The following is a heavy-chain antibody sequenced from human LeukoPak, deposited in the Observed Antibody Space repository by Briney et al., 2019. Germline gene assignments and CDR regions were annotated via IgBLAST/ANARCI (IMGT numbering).Heavy chain of an antibody. Sequence: PSETLSLTCTVSGGSVSSYYWSWIRQPAGKGLEWIGRVYSSGSTTYNPSLKSRVTMSVDTSMNQFSLDLSSVTAADTAVYFCARDRPYSSSGLRFDPWGQGTLVTVSS. J-gene: IGHJ5*02. V-gene: IGHV4-4*07. CDR1: GGSVSSYY. CDR2: VYSSGST. CDR3: ARDRPYSSSGLRFDP. D-gene: IGHD2-2*01.